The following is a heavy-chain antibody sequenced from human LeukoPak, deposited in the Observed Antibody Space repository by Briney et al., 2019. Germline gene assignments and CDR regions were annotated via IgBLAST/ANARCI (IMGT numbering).Heavy chain of an antibody. CDR1: VFTFRNSW. V-gene: IGHV3-74*01. CDR2: TIADGSTT. D-gene: IGHD2-21*01. Sequence: GAPQTLSCAACVFTFRNSWMLCLRHATEEALVCVSRTIADGSTTNYADYVKGRFTVSRDNANNILYLQMNSLRAEDTAVYYCIREMPNCGGDCLGYWGEGTLVTVSS. J-gene: IGHJ4*02. CDR3: IREMPNCGGDCLGY.